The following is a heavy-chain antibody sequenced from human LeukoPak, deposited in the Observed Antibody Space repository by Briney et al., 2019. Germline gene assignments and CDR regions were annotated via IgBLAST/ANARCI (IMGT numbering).Heavy chain of an antibody. CDR3: ARCSTPHWIFDAFDI. J-gene: IGHJ3*02. Sequence: ASVKVSCKGSGYTFTGHYMHWVRQAPGQGPEWMGWINPNSGGTNYAQKFQGRVTMTRDTSISTAYMELSGLRSDDTAVYYCARCSTPHWIFDAFDIWGQGTMVTVSS. CDR1: GYTFTGHY. D-gene: IGHD1-1*01. CDR2: INPNSGGT. V-gene: IGHV1-2*02.